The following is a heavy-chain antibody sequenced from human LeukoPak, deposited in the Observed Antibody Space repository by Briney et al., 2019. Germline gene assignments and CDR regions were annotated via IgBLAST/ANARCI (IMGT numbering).Heavy chain of an antibody. D-gene: IGHD3-9*01. CDR3: AKVERILRYFDRLFPHPYLDH. V-gene: IGHV1-18*01. CDR2: ISAYNGNT. Sequence: ASVKVSCKASGYTFTSYGISWVRQAPGQGLEWMGWISAYNGNTNYAQKLQGRVTMTTDTSTSTAYMELRSLRSDDTAVYYCAKVERILRYFDRLFPHPYLDHWGQGTLVTVSS. CDR1: GYTFTSYG. J-gene: IGHJ4*02.